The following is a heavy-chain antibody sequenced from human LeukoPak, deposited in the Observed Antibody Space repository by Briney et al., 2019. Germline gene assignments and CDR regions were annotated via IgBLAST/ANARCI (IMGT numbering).Heavy chain of an antibody. D-gene: IGHD3-10*01. CDR1: GFTFSSYS. Sequence: GGSLRLSCAASGFTFSSYSMNWVRQAPGKGLEWVSSISSSSSYIYYADSVKGRFTISRDNAKNSLYLQMNSLRAEDTAVYYCAREKGMVRTADAFDIWGQGTMVTVSS. CDR2: ISSSSSYI. V-gene: IGHV3-21*01. J-gene: IGHJ3*02. CDR3: AREKGMVRTADAFDI.